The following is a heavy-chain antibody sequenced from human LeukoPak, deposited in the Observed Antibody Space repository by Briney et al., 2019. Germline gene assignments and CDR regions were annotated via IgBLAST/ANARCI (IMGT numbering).Heavy chain of an antibody. V-gene: IGHV4-34*01. CDR2: INHSGGT. D-gene: IGHD2-2*01. CDR1: GGSFSGYY. CDR3: ASPGGYCSSTSCYAWFDP. Sequence: SETLSLTCAVYGGSFSGYYWSWIRQPPGKGLEWIGEINHSGGTNYNPSLKSRVTISVDTSKNQFSLKLSSVTAADTAVYYCASPGGYCSSTSCYAWFDPWGQGTLVTVSS. J-gene: IGHJ5*02.